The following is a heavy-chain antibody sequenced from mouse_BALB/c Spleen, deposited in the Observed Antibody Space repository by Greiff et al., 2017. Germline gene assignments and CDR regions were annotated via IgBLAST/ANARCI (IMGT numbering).Heavy chain of an antibody. V-gene: IGHV5-12-2*01. D-gene: IGHD2-1*01. Sequence: EVKLVESGGGLVQPGGSLKLSCAASGFTFSSYTMSWVRQTPEKRLEWVAYISNGGGSTYYPDTVKGRFTISRDSAKNTLYRQMRSLKSEDTAMDYCARQGYGNYLFAYWGQGTLVTVSA. CDR2: ISNGGGST. CDR1: GFTFSSYT. J-gene: IGHJ3*01. CDR3: ARQGYGNYLFAY.